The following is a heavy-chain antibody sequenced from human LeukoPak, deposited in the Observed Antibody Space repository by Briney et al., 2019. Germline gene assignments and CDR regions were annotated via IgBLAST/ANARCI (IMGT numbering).Heavy chain of an antibody. CDR3: AKDRFSCSGGSCYANWFAP. V-gene: IGHV3-74*01. CDR2: INRDGSRT. D-gene: IGHD2-15*01. CDR1: GFTFSTSW. Sequence: GGSLRLSCAASGFTFSTSWMHWVRQAPGKGLVWVSHINRDGSRTTYAASVKGRFTISRDNSKNTLYLQMNSLRAEDTAIYYCAKDRFSCSGGSCYANWFAPWGQGTLVTVSS. J-gene: IGHJ5*02.